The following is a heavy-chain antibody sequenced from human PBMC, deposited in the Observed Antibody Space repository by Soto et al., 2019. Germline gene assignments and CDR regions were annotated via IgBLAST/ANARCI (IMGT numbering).Heavy chain of an antibody. Sequence: PSETLSLTCTVSGGSISSADYYWGWIRQPPGKGLEWIGYIYYSGSTYYNPSLKSRVTISIDTSKNQFSLKLSSVTAADTAVYYCARLCTTSCYGRFDPWGQGTLVTVSS. CDR2: IYYSGST. CDR3: ARLCTTSCYGRFDP. D-gene: IGHD2-2*01. CDR1: GGSISSADYY. J-gene: IGHJ5*02. V-gene: IGHV4-30-4*01.